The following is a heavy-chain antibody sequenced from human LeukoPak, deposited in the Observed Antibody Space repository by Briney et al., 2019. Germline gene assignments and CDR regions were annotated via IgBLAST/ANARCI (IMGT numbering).Heavy chain of an antibody. Sequence: PSETLSPTCGVSGGSLSNTNLWTWFRQPPGKGLEWIGEVNLQGSTNYNPSLKSRVAISVDKSENHISLKLTSVTAADTAVYYCAREGGPYRPLDYSGQGTLVTVAS. V-gene: IGHV4-4*02. CDR2: VNLQGST. CDR1: GGSLSNTNL. CDR3: AREGGPYRPLDY. J-gene: IGHJ4*02.